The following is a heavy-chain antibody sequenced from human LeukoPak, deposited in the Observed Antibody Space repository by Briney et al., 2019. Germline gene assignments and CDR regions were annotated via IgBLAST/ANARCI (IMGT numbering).Heavy chain of an antibody. V-gene: IGHV3-53*01. CDR2: IYSGGST. CDR3: ARDHGSDAFDI. Sequence: PGGSLRLSCAASGFTFTDYYMSWIRQAPGKGLEWVSVIYSGGSTYYADSVKGRFTISRDNSKNTLYLQMNSLRAEDTAVYYCARDHGSDAFDIWGQGTMVTVSS. J-gene: IGHJ3*02. CDR1: GFTFTDYY.